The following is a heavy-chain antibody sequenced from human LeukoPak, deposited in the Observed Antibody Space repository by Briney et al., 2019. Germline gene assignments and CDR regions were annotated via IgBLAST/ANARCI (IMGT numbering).Heavy chain of an antibody. CDR2: INHSGST. CDR1: GGSFSGYY. Sequence: SETLSLTCAVYGGSFSGYYWSWIRQPPGKGLEWIGEINHSGSTDYNPSLKSRVTISVDTSKNQFSLKLSSVTAADTAVYYCARFRIRYYYDSSGPNWFDPWGQGTLVTVSS. J-gene: IGHJ5*02. D-gene: IGHD3-22*01. CDR3: ARFRIRYYYDSSGPNWFDP. V-gene: IGHV4-34*01.